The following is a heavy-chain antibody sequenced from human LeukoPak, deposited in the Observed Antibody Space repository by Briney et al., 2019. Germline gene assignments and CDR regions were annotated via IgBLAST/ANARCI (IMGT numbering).Heavy chain of an antibody. J-gene: IGHJ3*02. D-gene: IGHD2-8*01. CDR2: INPSGGST. CDR3: ARAPMVDAFDI. V-gene: IGHV1-46*01. CDR1: GYTFTSYY. Sequence: ASVTVSCKASGYTFTSYYMHWVRQAPGQGLEWMGIINPSGGSTSYAQKFQGRVTMTRDTSTSTVYMELSSLRSEDTAVYYCARAPMVDAFDIWGQGTMVTVSS.